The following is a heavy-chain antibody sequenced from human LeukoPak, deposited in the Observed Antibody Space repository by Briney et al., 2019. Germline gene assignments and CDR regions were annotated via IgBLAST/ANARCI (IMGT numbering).Heavy chain of an antibody. CDR3: AGRYFDWLRGIDP. CDR2: IYYSGST. V-gene: IGHV4-39*01. D-gene: IGHD3-9*01. Sequence: SETLSLTCTVSGGSISSSSYYWGWVRQPPGKGLEWIGSIYYSGSTYYNPSLKSRVTISVDTSKNQFSLKLSSVTAADTAVYYCAGRYFDWLRGIDPWGQGTLVTVSS. CDR1: GGSISSSSYY. J-gene: IGHJ5*02.